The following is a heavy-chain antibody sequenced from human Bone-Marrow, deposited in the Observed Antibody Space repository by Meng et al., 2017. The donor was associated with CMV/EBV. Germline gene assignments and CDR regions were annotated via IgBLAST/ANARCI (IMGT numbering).Heavy chain of an antibody. D-gene: IGHD3-3*01. Sequence: GGSLRLSCAASGFTFSSYAMSWVRQAPGKGLEWVSAISGSGGSTYYADSVKGRFTISRDNSKNTLYLQMNSLRAEDMAVYYCAKGGGGSGYAYWGQGTLVTVSS. CDR3: AKGGGGSGYAY. CDR1: GFTFSSYA. CDR2: ISGSGGST. V-gene: IGHV3-23*01. J-gene: IGHJ4*02.